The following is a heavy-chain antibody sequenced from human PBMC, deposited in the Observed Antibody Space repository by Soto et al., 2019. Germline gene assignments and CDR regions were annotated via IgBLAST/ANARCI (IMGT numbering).Heavy chain of an antibody. CDR3: ATGLLAAAPLNY. Sequence: SVKVSCKASRVTSSDYAISWVRQAPGQGLEWMGGIIPLSASAKVAQKFQGRVAITADKSTRTAYMELTNVRSEDTAIYYCATGLLAAAPLNYWGQGTLVTVSS. V-gene: IGHV1-69*06. J-gene: IGHJ4*02. CDR1: RVTSSDYA. CDR2: IIPLSASA. D-gene: IGHD6-13*01.